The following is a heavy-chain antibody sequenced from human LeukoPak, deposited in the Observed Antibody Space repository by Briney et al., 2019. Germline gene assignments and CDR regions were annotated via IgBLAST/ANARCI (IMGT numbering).Heavy chain of an antibody. CDR2: INANNGET. CDR3: SRDSTSGAVVDFTY. J-gene: IGHJ4*02. Sequence: ASVKVSCKTSGYSFTTFSIAWVRQAPGQGLEWMGWINANNGETHHAQKFHDRVTMTTDTSTNTAYMELRGLKSDDSAMYYCSRDSTSGAVVDFTYWGQGTLVTVSS. CDR1: GYSFTTFS. D-gene: IGHD3-16*01. V-gene: IGHV1-18*01.